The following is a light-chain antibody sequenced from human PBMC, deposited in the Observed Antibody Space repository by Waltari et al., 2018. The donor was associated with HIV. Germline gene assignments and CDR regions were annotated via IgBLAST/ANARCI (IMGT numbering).Light chain of an antibody. Sequence: SYEVTQPPSASVSPGQTASITCSGDSLGEKYTSWYQQRPGQSPVLVIYQDNYRPSGIPGRFSGSNSGNTSTLTISGTQSMDEADYCCQAWDSGTVVFGGGTKLTVL. V-gene: IGLV3-1*01. CDR1: SLGEKY. J-gene: IGLJ3*02. CDR3: QAWDSGTVV. CDR2: QDN.